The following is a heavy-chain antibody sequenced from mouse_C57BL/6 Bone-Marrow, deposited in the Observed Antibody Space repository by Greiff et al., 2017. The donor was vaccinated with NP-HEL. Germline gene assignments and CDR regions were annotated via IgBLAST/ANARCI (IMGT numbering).Heavy chain of an antibody. J-gene: IGHJ4*01. CDR3: ARSTGRAVMDY. CDR2: INPGSGGT. Sequence: VQLKESGAELVRPGTSVKVSCKASGYAFTNYLIEWVKQRPGQGLEWIGVINPGSGGTNYNEKFKGKATLTADKSSSTAYMQLSSLTSEDSAVYFCARSTGRAVMDYWGQGTSVTVSS. V-gene: IGHV1-54*01. D-gene: IGHD3-3*01. CDR1: GYAFTNYL.